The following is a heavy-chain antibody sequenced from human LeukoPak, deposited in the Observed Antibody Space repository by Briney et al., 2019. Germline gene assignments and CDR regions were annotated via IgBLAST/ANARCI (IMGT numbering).Heavy chain of an antibody. D-gene: IGHD2/OR15-2a*01. J-gene: IGHJ4*02. V-gene: IGHV3-30*02. CDR3: ATDRNEGKYYDY. CDR1: GLKFRNYG. CDR2: IWYDGSHQ. Sequence: GGSLRLSCVASGLKFRNYGMHWVRQAPGKGREWVTFIWYDGSHQYYIDSVKGRFTVSRDNAKSTLYLQMDSLRAEDTAVYYCATDRNEGKYYDYWGQGTLVTVSS.